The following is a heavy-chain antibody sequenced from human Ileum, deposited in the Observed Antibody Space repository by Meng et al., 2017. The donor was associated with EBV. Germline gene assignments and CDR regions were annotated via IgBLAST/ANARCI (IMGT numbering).Heavy chain of an antibody. Sequence: QVQLQQLGAGLLNPSETLAVTCAVYGGCFSGYYWTWIRQPPGKGLEWIGEINHSGSTNYNPSLKSRVTISVDKNQFSLKLSSVTAADTAVYYCARGFYTYGSSCFDYWGQGTLVTASS. CDR3: ARGFYTYGSSCFDY. CDR2: INHSGST. J-gene: IGHJ4*02. CDR1: GGCFSGYY. V-gene: IGHV4-34*01. D-gene: IGHD6-13*01.